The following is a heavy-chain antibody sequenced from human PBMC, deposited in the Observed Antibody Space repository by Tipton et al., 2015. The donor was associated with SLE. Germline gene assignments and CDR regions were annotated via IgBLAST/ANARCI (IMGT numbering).Heavy chain of an antibody. CDR3: ARGFPSEWCFDL. J-gene: IGHJ2*01. D-gene: IGHD2-21*01. CDR1: GFTFSSYA. Sequence: QLVQSGGGVVQPGRSLGLSCAASGFTFSSYAMHWVRQAPGKGLVWVAVISYDGSNKYYADSVKGRFTISRDNSKNTLYLQMNSLRAEDTAVYYCARGFPSEWCFDLWGRGTLVTVSS. CDR2: ISYDGSNK. V-gene: IGHV3-30*04.